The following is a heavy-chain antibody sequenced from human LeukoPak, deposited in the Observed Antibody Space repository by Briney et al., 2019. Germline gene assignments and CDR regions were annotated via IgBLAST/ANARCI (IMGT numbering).Heavy chain of an antibody. Sequence: RPGGSLTLSCAASGSTFSRYTIHWVRQAPGKGLDWVALISHDGSKTSYGDSVKGRFTISRDNSRNTLYLQMNNLRAEDASVYFCASLPGWGDSGFDSWGRGTLVAVSS. CDR2: ISHDGSKT. V-gene: IGHV3-30-3*01. D-gene: IGHD3-10*01. CDR3: ASLPGWGDSGFDS. J-gene: IGHJ4*02. CDR1: GSTFSRYT.